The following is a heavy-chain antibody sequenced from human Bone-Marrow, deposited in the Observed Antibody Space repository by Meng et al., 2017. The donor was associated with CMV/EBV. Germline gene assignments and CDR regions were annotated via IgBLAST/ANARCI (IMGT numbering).Heavy chain of an antibody. V-gene: IGHV3-30*04. CDR2: ISYDGKNK. D-gene: IGHD3-10*01. CDR3: AKAQGKGY. J-gene: IGHJ4*02. CDR1: GFTFSTHA. Sequence: GESLKISCAASGFTFSTHAIHWVRQASGKGLEWVALISYDGKNKFYIDSVKGRFTLSRDNSKDTVYLQMNSLRAEDTAVYYCAKAQGKGYWGQGTLVTVSS.